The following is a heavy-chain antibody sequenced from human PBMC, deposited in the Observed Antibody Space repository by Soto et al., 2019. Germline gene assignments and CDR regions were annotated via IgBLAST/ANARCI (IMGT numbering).Heavy chain of an antibody. CDR2: ISGSGGST. V-gene: IGHV3-23*01. J-gene: IGHJ4*02. D-gene: IGHD3-10*01. CDR1: GFTFSSYA. CDR3: AKINRAGVLWFGELPPYFDY. Sequence: EVQLLESGGGLVQPGGSLRLSCAASGFTFSSYAMSWVRQAPGKGLEWVSAISGSGGSTYYADSVKGRFTISRDNSKNTLYLQMNSLRAEDTAVYYCAKINRAGVLWFGELPPYFDYWGQGTLVTVSS.